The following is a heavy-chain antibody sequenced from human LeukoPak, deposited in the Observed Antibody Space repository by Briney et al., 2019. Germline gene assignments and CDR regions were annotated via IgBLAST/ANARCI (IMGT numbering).Heavy chain of an antibody. D-gene: IGHD1-1*01. J-gene: IGHJ4*02. Sequence: PGGSLRLSCAPSGFSFSSYGMHWVRQAPGKGLEWVAVIWSDGGGKYYADSVKGRFTISRDNSKNTLYLQMDGLRAEDTAVYYCARDRTASHFLDYWGQGTLVTVSS. CDR2: IWSDGGGK. CDR1: GFSFSSYG. V-gene: IGHV3-33*01. CDR3: ARDRTASHFLDY.